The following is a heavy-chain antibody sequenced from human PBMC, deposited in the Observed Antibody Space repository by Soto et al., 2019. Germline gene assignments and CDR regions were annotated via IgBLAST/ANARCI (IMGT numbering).Heavy chain of an antibody. CDR2: INPSGGST. D-gene: IGHD3-9*01. CDR3: VREAASYDILTYHYYYYYMDV. Sequence: ASVKVSCKASGYTFTSYYMHWVRQAPGQGLEWMGIINPSGGSTSYAQKFQGRVTMTRDTSTSTVYMELSSLRSEDTAVYYCVREAASYDILTYHYYYYYMDVWGKGTTVTVSS. J-gene: IGHJ6*03. V-gene: IGHV1-46*03. CDR1: GYTFTSYY.